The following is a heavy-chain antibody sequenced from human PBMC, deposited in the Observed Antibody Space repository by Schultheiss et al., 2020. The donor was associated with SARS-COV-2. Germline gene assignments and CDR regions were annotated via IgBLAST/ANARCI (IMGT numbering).Heavy chain of an antibody. CDR1: GFTFSSYA. CDR2: FGGSGGST. V-gene: IGHV3-23*01. D-gene: IGHD1-26*01. Sequence: GGSLRLSCAGSGFTFSSYAMSWVRQAPGKGLEWVSGFGGSGGSTYYPDSVKGRFTISRDHSKNTLLLQMNGLRADDTAVYYCARAVGPNLFDYWGQGILVTVSS. J-gene: IGHJ4*02. CDR3: ARAVGPNLFDY.